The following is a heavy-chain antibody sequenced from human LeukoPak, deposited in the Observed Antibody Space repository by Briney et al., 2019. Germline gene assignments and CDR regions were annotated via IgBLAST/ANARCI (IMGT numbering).Heavy chain of an antibody. V-gene: IGHV3-48*03. Sequence: GGSLRLSCAASGFTFSSYEMNWVRQAPGKGLEWVSYISSSGSTIYYADSVKGRFTISRDNAKNSLYLQMNSLRAEDTAVYYCALEAYGDLFDYWGQGTLVTVSS. CDR3: ALEAYGDLFDY. J-gene: IGHJ4*02. D-gene: IGHD4-17*01. CDR1: GFTFSSYE. CDR2: ISSSGSTI.